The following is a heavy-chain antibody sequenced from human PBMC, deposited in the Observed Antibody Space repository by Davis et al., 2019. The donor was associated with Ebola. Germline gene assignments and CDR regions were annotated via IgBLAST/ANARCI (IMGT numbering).Heavy chain of an antibody. CDR3: ARDRAIRYCSGGSCYSDY. CDR1: GFTFSSYS. Sequence: GESLKISCAASGFTFSSYSMNWVRQAPGKGLEWVSYISSSSSTIYYADSVKGRFTISRDNAKNSLYLQMNSLRDEDTAVYYCARDRAIRYCSGGSCYSDYWGQGTLVTVSS. CDR2: ISSSSSTI. J-gene: IGHJ4*02. V-gene: IGHV3-48*02. D-gene: IGHD2-15*01.